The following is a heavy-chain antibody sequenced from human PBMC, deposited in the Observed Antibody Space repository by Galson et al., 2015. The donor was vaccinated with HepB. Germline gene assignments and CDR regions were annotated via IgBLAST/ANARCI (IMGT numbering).Heavy chain of an antibody. CDR1: GFTFSHYG. Sequence: SLRLSCAASGFTFSHYGMHWVRQAPGKGLEWVTVVSYDGNLDHYAESVKGRFTISRDNSRNTLYLQMNSLRAEDTAVYFCAKGYDSTGYYSSDYWGQGTLVTVSA. CDR2: VSYDGNLD. J-gene: IGHJ4*02. D-gene: IGHD3-9*01. V-gene: IGHV3-30*18. CDR3: AKGYDSTGYYSSDY.